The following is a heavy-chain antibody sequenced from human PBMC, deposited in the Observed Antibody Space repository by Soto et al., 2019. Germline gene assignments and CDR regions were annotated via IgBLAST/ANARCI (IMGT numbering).Heavy chain of an antibody. D-gene: IGHD6-19*01. V-gene: IGHV6-1*01. CDR3: ARGVAGSGFDL. Sequence: SQTLSLTCAVSGDSVSSNTAAWNWIRSSPSRGLEWLGRTYYRSNWRHDYAVSVRSRITVNPDTSKNHFSLQLNSVTPDDTAVYYCARGVAGSGFDLWGQGTLVTVSS. J-gene: IGHJ4*02. CDR1: GDSVSSNTAA. CDR2: TYYRSNWRH.